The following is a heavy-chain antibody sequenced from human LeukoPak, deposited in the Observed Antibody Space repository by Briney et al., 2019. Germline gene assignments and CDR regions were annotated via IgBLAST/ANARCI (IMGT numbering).Heavy chain of an antibody. CDR2: ISWNSGSI. Sequence: GGSLRLSCAASGFTFDDYAMHWVRQAPGKGLEGVSGISWNSGSIGYADSVKGRFTISRDNGKNSLYLQMNSLRAEDTALYYCAKGTTMIVVGTFDYWGQGTLVTVSS. CDR3: AKGTTMIVVGTFDY. CDR1: GFTFDDYA. J-gene: IGHJ4*02. D-gene: IGHD3-22*01. V-gene: IGHV3-9*01.